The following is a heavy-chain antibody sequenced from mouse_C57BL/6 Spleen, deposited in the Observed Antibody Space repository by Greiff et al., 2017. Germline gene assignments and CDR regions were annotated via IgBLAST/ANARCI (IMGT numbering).Heavy chain of an antibody. D-gene: IGHD2-3*01. V-gene: IGHV1-39*01. CDR1: GYSFTDYN. Sequence: EVQLQESGPELVKPGASVKISCKASGYSFTDYNMNWVKQSNGKSLEWIGVINPNYGTTSYNKKFKGKATLTVDQSSSTAYMQLNRLTSEDSAVYYCAKRWSSFYAMDYWGQGTSVTVSS. J-gene: IGHJ4*01. CDR2: INPNYGTT. CDR3: AKRWSSFYAMDY.